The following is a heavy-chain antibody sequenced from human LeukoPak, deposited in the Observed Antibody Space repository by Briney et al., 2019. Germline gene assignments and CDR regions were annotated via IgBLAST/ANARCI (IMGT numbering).Heavy chain of an antibody. CDR3: ARRTAADY. V-gene: IGHV4-39*01. CDR1: GGSISSSTYY. CDR2: IYYSGST. Sequence: SETLSLTCTVSGGSISSSTYYWGWIRQPPGKGLEWIGSIYYSGSTYYNPSLKSRVIISVDTSKNQFSLRLSSVTAADTAVYYCARRTAADYWGQGTLVTVSS. D-gene: IGHD6-13*01. J-gene: IGHJ4*02.